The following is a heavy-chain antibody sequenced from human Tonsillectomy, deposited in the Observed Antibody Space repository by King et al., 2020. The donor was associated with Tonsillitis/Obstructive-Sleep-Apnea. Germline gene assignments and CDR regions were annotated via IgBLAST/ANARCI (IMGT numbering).Heavy chain of an antibody. CDR3: ARIQPRGYSYGPDDAFDI. J-gene: IGHJ3*02. D-gene: IGHD5-18*01. Sequence: VTLKESGPALVKPTQTLTLTCTFSGFSLSTIGMCVSWIRQPPGKALEWLARIDWDDDKYYTPSLKTRLTISKDTSKNQVVLTMTNMDPVDTATYYCARIQPRGYSYGPDDAFDIWGQGTMVTVSS. CDR1: GFSLSTIGMC. CDR2: IDWDDDK. V-gene: IGHV2-70*11.